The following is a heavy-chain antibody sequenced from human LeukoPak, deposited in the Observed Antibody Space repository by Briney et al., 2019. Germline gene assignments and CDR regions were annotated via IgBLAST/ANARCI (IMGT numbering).Heavy chain of an antibody. CDR1: GGSFSGYY. Sequence: NPSETLSLTCAVYGGSFSGYYWSWIRQPPGKGLEWIGEINHSGSTNYNPSLKSRVTISVDTSKNQFSLKLSSVTAADTAVYYCARGRFGGLTIFGVVTPSFDYWGQGTQVTVSS. V-gene: IGHV4-34*01. CDR2: INHSGST. J-gene: IGHJ4*02. D-gene: IGHD3-3*01. CDR3: ARGRFGGLTIFGVVTPSFDY.